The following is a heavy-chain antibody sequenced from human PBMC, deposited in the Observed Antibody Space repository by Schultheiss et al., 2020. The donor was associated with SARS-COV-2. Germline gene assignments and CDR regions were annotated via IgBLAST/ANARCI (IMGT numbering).Heavy chain of an antibody. CDR3: AKGPDSSSWLNWFDP. D-gene: IGHD6-13*01. V-gene: IGHV3-21*04. CDR1: GFTFNKYA. Sequence: GGSLRLSCAAFGFTFNKYAMSWVRQAPGKGLEWVSSISSSTTYIYYTDSVKGRFTISRDNAKNSLYLQMNSLRAEDTALYYCAKGPDSSSWLNWFDPWGQGTLVNVSS. J-gene: IGHJ5*02. CDR2: ISSSTTYI.